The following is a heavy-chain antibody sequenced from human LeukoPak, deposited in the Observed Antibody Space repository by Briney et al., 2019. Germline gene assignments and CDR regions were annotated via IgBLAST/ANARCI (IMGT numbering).Heavy chain of an antibody. V-gene: IGHV4-39*07. CDR2: IYYSGST. Sequence: SETLSLTCTVSGGSISSSGYYWGRIRQPPGKGLKWIGSIYYSGSTYYNPSLKSRVTISVDTSENQFSLKLSSVTDADTAVYYCARVTYYENHSAFDIWGQGTMVTVSS. D-gene: IGHD3-3*01. J-gene: IGHJ3*02. CDR3: ARVTYYENHSAFDI. CDR1: GGSISSSGYY.